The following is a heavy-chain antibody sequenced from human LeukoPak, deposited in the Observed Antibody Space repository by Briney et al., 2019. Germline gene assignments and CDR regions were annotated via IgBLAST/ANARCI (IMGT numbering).Heavy chain of an antibody. V-gene: IGHV1-2*02. CDR2: INPNSGGT. J-gene: IGHJ4*02. CDR1: GYTFTGYY. D-gene: IGHD6-19*01. CDR3: ARDSSIAVAGTRYGY. Sequence: GASVKVSCKASGYTFTGYYMHWVRQAPGQGLEWMGWINPNSGGTNYAQKFQGRVTMTRDTSISTAYMELSRLRSDDTAVYYCARDSSIAVAGTRYGYWGQGTLVTVSS.